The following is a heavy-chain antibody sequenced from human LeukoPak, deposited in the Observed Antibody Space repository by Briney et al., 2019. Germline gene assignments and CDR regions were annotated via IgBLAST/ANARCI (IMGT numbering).Heavy chain of an antibody. V-gene: IGHV1-2*02. D-gene: IGHD3-10*01. CDR1: GYTFTGYY. CDR2: INPNSGGT. CDR3: ARDSGSPGYYYGMDV. Sequence: ASVKVSCKASGYTFTGYYMHWVRQAPGQGLEWMGWINPNSGGTNYAQKFQGRVTMTRDTSISTAYMELSRLRSDDTAAYYCARDSGSPGYYYGMDVWGQGTTVTVSS. J-gene: IGHJ6*02.